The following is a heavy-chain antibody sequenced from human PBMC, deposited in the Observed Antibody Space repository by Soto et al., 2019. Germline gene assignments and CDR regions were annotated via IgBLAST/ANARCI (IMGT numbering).Heavy chain of an antibody. Sequence: QVQLVESGGGVVQPGRSLRLSCAASGFTFSSYGMHWVRQAPGKGLEWEAVIWYDGSNKYYADSVKGRFTISRDNSKNTLYLQMNSLRAEDTAVYYCARLPLGDYGVGRYGMDVWGQGTTVTVSS. CDR2: IWYDGSNK. CDR3: ARLPLGDYGVGRYGMDV. J-gene: IGHJ6*02. V-gene: IGHV3-33*01. D-gene: IGHD4-17*01. CDR1: GFTFSSYG.